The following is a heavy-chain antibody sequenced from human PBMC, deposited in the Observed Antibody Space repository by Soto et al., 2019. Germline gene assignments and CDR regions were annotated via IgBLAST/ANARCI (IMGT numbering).Heavy chain of an antibody. CDR1: GCSAPSGSYN. CDR3: ARVWGGAFDI. Sequence: AETLSLTCTVSGCSAPSGSYNWSWIRQPPGKELEWIVYIYYSGNTNYNPSLKSLVTISVDTSKNQISLKLRSVTSADTAVYYCARVWGGAFDIWGQGTMVT. D-gene: IGHD3-10*01. V-gene: IGHV4-61*01. J-gene: IGHJ3*02. CDR2: IYYSGNT.